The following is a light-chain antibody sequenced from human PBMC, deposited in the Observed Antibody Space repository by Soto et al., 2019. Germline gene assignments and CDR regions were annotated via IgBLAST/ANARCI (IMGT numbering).Light chain of an antibody. J-gene: IGLJ1*01. Sequence: QSVLTQPASVSGYPGQSITISCTGTSSDVGGFDFVSWFQRRPGKAPRLIIYEVTNRPSGISDRFSGSKSGNTATLTISGLQAEDEADYFCSSYITTNTLYVFGSGTKVTVL. CDR2: EVT. CDR3: SSYITTNTLYV. V-gene: IGLV2-14*01. CDR1: SSDVGGFDF.